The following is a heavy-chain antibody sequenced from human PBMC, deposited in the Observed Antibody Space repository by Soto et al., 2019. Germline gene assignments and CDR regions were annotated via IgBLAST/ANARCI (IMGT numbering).Heavy chain of an antibody. CDR1: GYTFTTYY. CDR2: INPNGGST. D-gene: IGHD2-15*01. Sequence: QVQLVQSGAEVKQPGASVKVSCTASGYTFTTYYMHWVRQAPGQGLEWMGIINPNGGSTTYAQTFKGRVTITRDTSTSTVSMEMCRLRSEDTAVYYCARGDRGGTWIFDLWGRGSLVIVSS. V-gene: IGHV1-46*01. J-gene: IGHJ2*01. CDR3: ARGDRGGTWIFDL.